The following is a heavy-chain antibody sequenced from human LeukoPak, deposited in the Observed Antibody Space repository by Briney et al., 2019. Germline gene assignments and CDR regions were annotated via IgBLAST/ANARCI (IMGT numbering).Heavy chain of an antibody. J-gene: IGHJ6*03. CDR2: ISYDGSNK. Sequence: GGSLRLSCAASGFTFSSYGMHWVRQAPGKGLEWVAVISYDGSNKYYADSVKSRFTISRDNSKNTLYLQMNSLRAEDTAVYYCAKDGVDTAKRVNYYYYYMDVWGKGTTVTVSS. CDR3: AKDGVDTAKRVNYYYYYMDV. D-gene: IGHD5-18*01. V-gene: IGHV3-30*18. CDR1: GFTFSSYG.